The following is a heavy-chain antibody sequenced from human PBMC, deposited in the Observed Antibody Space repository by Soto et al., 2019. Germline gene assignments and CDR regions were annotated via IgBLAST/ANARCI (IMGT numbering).Heavy chain of an antibody. Sequence: GGSLRLSCSTSGFRFNSFAIHWVRQAPGKGLEYVSAINANGGSTYFADSVKGRFSISRDASRNNVFLEMNSLSPEDTAVYHCAKGRSGEYYSDDLDVWGQVTTVTFSS. V-gene: IGHV3-64D*06. J-gene: IGHJ6*02. D-gene: IGHD3-10*01. CDR3: AKGRSGEYYSDDLDV. CDR1: GFRFNSFA. CDR2: INANGGST.